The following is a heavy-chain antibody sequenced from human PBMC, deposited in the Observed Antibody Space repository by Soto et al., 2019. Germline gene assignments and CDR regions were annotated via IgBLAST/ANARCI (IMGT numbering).Heavy chain of an antibody. D-gene: IGHD3-3*01. CDR2: ISGSGGST. Sequence: GGSLRLSCAASGFTFSSYAMSWVRQAPGKGLEWVSAISGSGGSTYYADSVKGRFTISRDNSKNTLYLQMNSLRAEDTAVYYCAKDRSRGFLEWLLELTCLDYWGQGTLVTVSS. V-gene: IGHV3-23*01. CDR1: GFTFSSYA. J-gene: IGHJ4*02. CDR3: AKDRSRGFLEWLLELTCLDY.